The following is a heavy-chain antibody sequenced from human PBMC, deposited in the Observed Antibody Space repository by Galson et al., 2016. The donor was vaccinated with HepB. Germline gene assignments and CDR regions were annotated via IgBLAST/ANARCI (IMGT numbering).Heavy chain of an antibody. V-gene: IGHV3-33*01. D-gene: IGHD1-26*01. Sequence: SLRLSCAASGFTFSNYWMSWVRQAPGKGLEWVAVIWFDGSNKNYVDSVKGRFTISRDNSKNTVDLQIHSLRSEDAAVYFCARDFKLGAPDYMDVWGKGTTVTVS. CDR3: ARDFKLGAPDYMDV. J-gene: IGHJ6*03. CDR2: IWFDGSNK. CDR1: GFTFSNYW.